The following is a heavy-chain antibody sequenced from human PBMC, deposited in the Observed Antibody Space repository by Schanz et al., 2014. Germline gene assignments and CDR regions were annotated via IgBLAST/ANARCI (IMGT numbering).Heavy chain of an antibody. CDR2: IYYSGST. CDR1: GDSISGGGYS. V-gene: IGHV4-30-4*07. D-gene: IGHD2-2*01. J-gene: IGHJ4*02. CDR3: ARGRVVPAAPEFDY. Sequence: QVQLQESGPGLVKPSQTLSLTCAVSGDSISGGGYSWSWIRQPPGKGLEWIGCIYYSGSTTYNPSLKSRVTISVDTSKKQFSLNLSSVTAADTAVYYCARGRVVPAAPEFDYWGQGILVTVSS.